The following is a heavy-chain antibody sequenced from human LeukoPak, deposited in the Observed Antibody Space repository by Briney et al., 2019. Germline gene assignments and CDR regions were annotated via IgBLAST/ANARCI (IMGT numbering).Heavy chain of an antibody. CDR3: ARENSGSYREFDY. CDR2: IYASGST. Sequence: SETLSLTCTVSGGSISSYYWSWIRQPAGKGLEWIGRIYASGSTNYNASLKSRVSMSVDTSKNQFSLKLSSVTAADTAVFYCARENSGSYREFDYWGQGTLVTVSS. V-gene: IGHV4-4*07. J-gene: IGHJ4*02. D-gene: IGHD1-26*01. CDR1: GGSISSYY.